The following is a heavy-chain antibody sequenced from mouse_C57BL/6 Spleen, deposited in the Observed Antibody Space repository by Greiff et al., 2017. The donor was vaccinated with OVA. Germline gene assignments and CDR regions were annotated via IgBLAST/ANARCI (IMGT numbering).Heavy chain of an antibody. V-gene: IGHV1-75*01. Sequence: QVQLQQSGPELVKPGASVKISCKASGYTFTDYYINWVQQRPGQGLEWIGWIFPGSGSTYYNEKFKGKATLTVDKSSSTAYMLLSSLTSEDSAVYVGARLGLGDWYFDVWGTGTTVTVSS. J-gene: IGHJ1*03. D-gene: IGHD4-1*01. CDR2: IFPGSGST. CDR3: ARLGLGDWYFDV. CDR1: GYTFTDYY.